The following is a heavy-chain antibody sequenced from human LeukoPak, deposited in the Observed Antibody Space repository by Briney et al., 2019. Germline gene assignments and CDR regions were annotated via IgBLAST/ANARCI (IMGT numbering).Heavy chain of an antibody. CDR2: INHSGST. CDR1: GGSFRGYY. V-gene: IGHV4-34*01. Sequence: SETLSLTCAVYGGSFRGYYWSWIRQPPGKGLEWIGEINHSGSTNYNPSLKSRVTISVDTSKNQFSLKLSSVTAPDTAVYYCARRGNDGGFDYWGQGTLVTVSS. D-gene: IGHD1-1*01. CDR3: ARRGNDGGFDY. J-gene: IGHJ4*02.